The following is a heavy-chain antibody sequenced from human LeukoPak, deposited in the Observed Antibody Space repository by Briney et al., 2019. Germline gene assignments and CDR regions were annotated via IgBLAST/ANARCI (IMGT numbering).Heavy chain of an antibody. J-gene: IGHJ6*03. D-gene: IGHD6-13*01. V-gene: IGHV1-46*01. Sequence: ASVKVSCKASGYTFTSYYMHWARQAPGQGLEWMGIINPSGGSTSYAQKFQGRVTMTRDTSTSTVYMELSSLRSEDTAVYYCARSLGSSWTYYYYYYMDVWGKGTTVTVSS. CDR2: INPSGGST. CDR1: GYTFTSYY. CDR3: ARSLGSSWTYYYYYYMDV.